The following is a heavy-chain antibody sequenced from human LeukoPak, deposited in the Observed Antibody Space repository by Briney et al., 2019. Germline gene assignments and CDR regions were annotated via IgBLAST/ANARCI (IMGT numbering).Heavy chain of an antibody. Sequence: GASVKVSCKASGYTYTTYGITRVRQAPGQGLEWMGWVNAYSGDTDYAQSVQSRDTMITDTTASTAYMELTTLSSADTAVYYCARVWYDSCNHLYYYYGLDVWGQGTTVTVSS. CDR2: VNAYSGDT. D-gene: IGHD3-22*01. CDR1: GYTYTTYG. V-gene: IGHV1-18*01. CDR3: ARVWYDSCNHLYYYYGLDV. J-gene: IGHJ6*02.